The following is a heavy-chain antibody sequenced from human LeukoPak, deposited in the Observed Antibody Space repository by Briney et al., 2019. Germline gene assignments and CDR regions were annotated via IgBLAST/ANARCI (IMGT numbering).Heavy chain of an antibody. CDR3: AKGGDSSSWYYFDY. CDR2: ISWNSGSM. CDR1: GFTFDDYA. J-gene: IGHJ4*02. D-gene: IGHD6-13*01. Sequence: GGSLRLSCAASGFTFDDYAMHWVRQAPGKGLEWVSGISWNSGSMGYADSVKGRFTISRDSAKNSLYLQMSSLRPDDTALYYCAKGGDSSSWYYFDYWGQGTPVTVSS. V-gene: IGHV3-9*01.